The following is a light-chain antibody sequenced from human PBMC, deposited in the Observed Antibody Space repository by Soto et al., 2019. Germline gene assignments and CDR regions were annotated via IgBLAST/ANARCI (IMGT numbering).Light chain of an antibody. CDR2: DAS. CDR3: QQYKSYICT. J-gene: IGKJ3*01. V-gene: IGKV1-5*01. CDR1: QSISSW. Sequence: DIQMTQSPSTLSASVGDRVTITCRASQSISSWLAWYQQKPGKAPKLLIYDASSLESGVPSRFSGSGSGTEFTLTISSLQPDDFATYYCQQYKSYICTCGPGTKVDIK.